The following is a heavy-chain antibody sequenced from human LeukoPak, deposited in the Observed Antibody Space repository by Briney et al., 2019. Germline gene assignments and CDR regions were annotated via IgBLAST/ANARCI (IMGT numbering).Heavy chain of an antibody. D-gene: IGHD5-12*01. Sequence: ASVKVSCKASGYTFTSYDINWVRQATGQGLEWMGWMNPNSGNTGYAQKFQGRVTMTRNTSISTAYMELSSLRSEDTAVYYCARGRVSGYDHRYYYYIDVWGKGTTVTVSS. CDR1: GYTFTSYD. J-gene: IGHJ6*03. CDR3: ARGRVSGYDHRYYYYIDV. V-gene: IGHV1-8*01. CDR2: MNPNSGNT.